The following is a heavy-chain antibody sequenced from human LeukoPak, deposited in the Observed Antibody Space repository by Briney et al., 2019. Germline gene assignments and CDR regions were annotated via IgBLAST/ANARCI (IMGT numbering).Heavy chain of an antibody. J-gene: IGHJ3*02. Sequence: SGGSLRLSCAASGFTFSTYSMNWVRQAPGKGLEWVSYISSSSTTIYYVDSVKGRFTISRDNAKSSLYLQMNSLRAEDTAVYYCARDELRGGPRGDAFDMWAQETMVTVSS. CDR1: GFTFSTYS. V-gene: IGHV3-48*01. D-gene: IGHD3-10*01. CDR3: ARDELRGGPRGDAFDM. CDR2: ISSSSTTI.